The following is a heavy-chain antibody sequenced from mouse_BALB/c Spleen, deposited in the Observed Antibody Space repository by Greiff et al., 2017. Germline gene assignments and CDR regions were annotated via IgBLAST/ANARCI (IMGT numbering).Heavy chain of an antibody. CDR1: GFTFSSYG. V-gene: IGHV5-6-3*01. J-gene: IGHJ4*01. CDR3: ASCNYGFYYYAMDY. CDR2: INSNGGST. D-gene: IGHD1-1*01. Sequence: EVKLMESGGGLVQPGGSLKLSCAASGFTFSSYGMSWVRQTPDKRLELVATINSNGGSTYYPDSVKGRFTISRDNAKNTLYPQMSSLKSEDTAMYYCASCNYGFYYYAMDYWGQGTSVTVSS.